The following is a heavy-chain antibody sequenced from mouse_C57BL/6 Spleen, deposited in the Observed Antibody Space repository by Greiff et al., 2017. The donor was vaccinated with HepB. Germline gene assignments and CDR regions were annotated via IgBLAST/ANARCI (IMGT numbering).Heavy chain of an antibody. CDR1: GYSITSGYY. Sequence: EVQLQESGPGLVKPSQSLSLTCSVTGYSITSGYYWNWIRQFPGNKLEWMGYISYDGSNNYNPSLKNRISITRDTSKNQFFLKLNSVTTEDTATYYCAREELYGNYVDYWGQGTTLTVSS. D-gene: IGHD2-1*01. J-gene: IGHJ2*01. CDR3: AREELYGNYVDY. V-gene: IGHV3-6*01. CDR2: ISYDGSN.